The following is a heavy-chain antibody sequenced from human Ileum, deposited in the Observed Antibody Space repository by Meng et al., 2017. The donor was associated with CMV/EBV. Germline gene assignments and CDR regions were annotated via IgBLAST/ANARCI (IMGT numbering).Heavy chain of an antibody. CDR3: ARDEPLYCQSIECPPDDAFDM. CDR1: GFTFSSYA. J-gene: IGHJ3*02. CDR2: ISPSGDKT. D-gene: IGHD2/OR15-2a*01. V-gene: IGHV3-23*01. Sequence: GGSLRLSCAASGFTFSSYAMSWVRQAPGKGLEWVSTISPSGDKTYYSDAVRGRFTISRDNSKNTLYLEMNGLRAEDTAKYYCARDEPLYCQSIECPPDDAFDMWGQGTVVTVSS.